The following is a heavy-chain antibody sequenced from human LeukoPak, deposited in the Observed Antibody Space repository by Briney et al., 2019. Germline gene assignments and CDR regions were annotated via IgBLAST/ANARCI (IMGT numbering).Heavy chain of an antibody. J-gene: IGHJ5*02. D-gene: IGHD3-3*01. Sequence: PGGSLRLSCAASGFTFSSYEMNWVRQAPGKGLEWVSYISSSGSTIYYAGSVKGRFTISRDNAKNSLYLQMNSLRAEDTAVYYCARDREYYDFWSGYQGWFDPWGRGTLVTVSS. CDR3: ARDREYYDFWSGYQGWFDP. CDR2: ISSSGSTI. CDR1: GFTFSSYE. V-gene: IGHV3-48*03.